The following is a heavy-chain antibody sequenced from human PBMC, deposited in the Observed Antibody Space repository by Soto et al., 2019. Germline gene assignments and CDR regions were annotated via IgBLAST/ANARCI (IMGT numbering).Heavy chain of an antibody. J-gene: IGHJ5*02. CDR3: ARELRDSHIHFDH. D-gene: IGHD2-21*02. CDR1: GFSFDDFA. CDR2: ISPSSDTK. Sequence: PEGSLRLSCAASGFSFDDFAMHWVRRAPGKGLEWVSYISPSSDTKYYADSVKGRFTISRDSAKKTVYLQMNSLRAEDAAVYFCARELRDSHIHFDHWGQGTRVTVSS. V-gene: IGHV3-48*01.